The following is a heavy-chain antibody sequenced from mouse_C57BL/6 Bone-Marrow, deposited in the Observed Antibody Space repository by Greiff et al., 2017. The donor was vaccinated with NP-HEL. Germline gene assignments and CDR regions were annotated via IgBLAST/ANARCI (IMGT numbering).Heavy chain of an antibody. J-gene: IGHJ2*01. CDR2: INPNNGGT. CDR3: ASLITTVYYFDY. CDR1: GYTFTDYY. Sequence: EVQLQQSGPELVKPGASVKISCKASGYTFTDYYMNWVKQSHGKSLEWIGDINPNNGGTSYNQKFKGKATLTVDKSSSTAYMELRSLTSEDSAVYYCASLITTVYYFDYWGQGTTLTVSS. D-gene: IGHD1-1*01. V-gene: IGHV1-26*01.